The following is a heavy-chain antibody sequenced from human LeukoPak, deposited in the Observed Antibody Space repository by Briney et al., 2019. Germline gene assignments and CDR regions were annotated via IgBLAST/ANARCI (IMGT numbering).Heavy chain of an antibody. CDR2: MNPNSGNT. V-gene: IGHV1-8*01. J-gene: IGHJ6*03. D-gene: IGHD2/OR15-2a*01. Sequence: ASVKVSCKASGYTFTSYDINWVRQATGQGLEWMGWMNPNSGNTGYAQKFQGRVTMTRNTSISTAYMELSSLRSEDTAVYYCARASKYYYHYYYMDVWGKGTTVTVSS. CDR1: GYTFTSYD. CDR3: ARASKYYYHYYYMDV.